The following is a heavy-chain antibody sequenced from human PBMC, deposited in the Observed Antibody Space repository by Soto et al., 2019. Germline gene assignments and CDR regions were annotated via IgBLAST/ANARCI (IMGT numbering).Heavy chain of an antibody. CDR3: ARDLGGPDY. CDR2: PSSDGFGT. V-gene: IGHV3-74*03. CDR1: GFTLSAYW. Sequence: GGSLRLSCAASGFTLSAYWMHWVRQAPGRGLEWVSRPSSDGFGTAYADSVKGRFLISRDNARNTLFLQMNSLRVEDTAVYYCARDLGGPDYWGRGTLVTVSS. J-gene: IGHJ4*02. D-gene: IGHD3-16*01.